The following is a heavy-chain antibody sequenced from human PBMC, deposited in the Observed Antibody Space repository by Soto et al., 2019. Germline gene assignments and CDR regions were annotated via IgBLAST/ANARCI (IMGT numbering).Heavy chain of an antibody. J-gene: IGHJ4*02. CDR1: GYSFTSYW. V-gene: IGHV5-10-1*01. Sequence: GESLKISCKGSGYSFTSYWISWVRQMPGKGLEWMGRIDPSDSYTNYSPSFQGHVTISADKSISTAYLQWSSLKASDTAMYYCARRGDGYNYNLDYWGQGTLVTVSS. D-gene: IGHD5-12*01. CDR3: ARRGDGYNYNLDY. CDR2: IDPSDSYT.